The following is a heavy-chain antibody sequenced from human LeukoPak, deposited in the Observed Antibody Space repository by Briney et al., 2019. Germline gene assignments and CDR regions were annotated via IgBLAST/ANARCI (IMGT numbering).Heavy chain of an antibody. J-gene: IGHJ4*02. D-gene: IGHD6-13*01. CDR3: AASSSWSNYFDY. CDR2: IWYDGSNK. Sequence: PGGSLRLSCAASGFTFSSYGMHWVRQAPGKGLEWVAVIWYDGSNKYYADSVKGRFTISRDNSKNTLYLQMNSLRAEDTAVYYCAASSSWSNYFDYWGQGTLDTVSS. V-gene: IGHV3-33*01. CDR1: GFTFSSYG.